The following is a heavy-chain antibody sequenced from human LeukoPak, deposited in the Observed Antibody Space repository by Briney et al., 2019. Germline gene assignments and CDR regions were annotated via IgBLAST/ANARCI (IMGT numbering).Heavy chain of an antibody. V-gene: IGHV3-64*01. CDR2: ISSNGGST. Sequence: PGGSLRLSCAASGFTFSSYAMHWVRQAPGKGLEYVSAISSNGGSTYYANSVKGRFTISRDNAKNSLYLQMNSLRAEDTAVYYCRCGRHYYGMDVWGQGTTVTVSS. J-gene: IGHJ6*02. CDR1: GFTFSSYA. D-gene: IGHD2-21*01. CDR3: RCGRHYYGMDV.